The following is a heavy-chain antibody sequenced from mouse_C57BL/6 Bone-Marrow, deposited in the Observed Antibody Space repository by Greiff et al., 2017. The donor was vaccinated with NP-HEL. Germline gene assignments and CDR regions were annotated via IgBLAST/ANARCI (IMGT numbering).Heavy chain of an antibody. J-gene: IGHJ4*01. CDR2: INPNNGGT. CDR1: GYTFTDYY. V-gene: IGHV1-26*01. D-gene: IGHD1-1*01. CDR3: ARTVVAPYYAMDY. Sequence: EVQLQQSGPELVKPGASVKISCKASGYTFTDYYMNWVKQSHGKSLEWIGDINPNNGGTSYNQKFKGKATLTVDKSSSTAYMELRSLTSEDSAVYYCARTVVAPYYAMDYWGQGTSVTVSS.